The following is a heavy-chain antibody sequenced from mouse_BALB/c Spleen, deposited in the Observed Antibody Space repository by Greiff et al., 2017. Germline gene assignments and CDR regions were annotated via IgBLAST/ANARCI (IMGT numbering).Heavy chain of an antibody. J-gene: IGHJ4*01. CDR1: GYTFTSYT. CDR2: INPSSGYT. CDR3: TTVGLRYAMDY. V-gene: IGHV1-4*02. D-gene: IGHD2-2*01. Sequence: QVQLKESAADLARPGASVKMSCKASGYTFTSYTMHWVKQRPGQGLEWIGYINPSSGYTEYNQKFKDKTTMTADKSSSTAYMQLSSLTAEDAAVYCCTTVGLRYAMDYWGQGTSVTVSS.